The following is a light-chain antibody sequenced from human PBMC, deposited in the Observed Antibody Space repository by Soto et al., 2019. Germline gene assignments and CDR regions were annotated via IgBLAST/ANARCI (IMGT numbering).Light chain of an antibody. Sequence: EIVLTQSPGTLSLSPGERATLSCRASQSVSSCYLAWYQQKPGQAPRLLMYGASSRATGIPDRFSGSGSGTDFTLTISRLEAEDFAVYHCQQYGSLPPTFGGGTKVEIK. CDR1: QSVSSCY. J-gene: IGKJ4*01. CDR2: GAS. V-gene: IGKV3-20*01. CDR3: QQYGSLPPT.